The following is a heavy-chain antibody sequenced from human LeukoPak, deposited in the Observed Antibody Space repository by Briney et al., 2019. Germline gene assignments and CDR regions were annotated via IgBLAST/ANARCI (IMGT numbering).Heavy chain of an antibody. Sequence: GGSLRLSYAASGFIFSSYWMHWVRQAPGKGLVWVSRINSDGSSTSYADSVKGRFTISRDNAKNTLYLQMNSLRAEDTAVYYCARERDYYDSSGYYVGGAFDIWGQGTMVAVSS. J-gene: IGHJ3*02. CDR1: GFIFSSYW. D-gene: IGHD3-22*01. CDR2: INSDGSST. V-gene: IGHV3-74*01. CDR3: ARERDYYDSSGYYVGGAFDI.